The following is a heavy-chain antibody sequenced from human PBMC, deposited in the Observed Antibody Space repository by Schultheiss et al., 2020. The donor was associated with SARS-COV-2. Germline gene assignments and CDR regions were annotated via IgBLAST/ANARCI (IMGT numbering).Heavy chain of an antibody. CDR1: GFSLSTSGVG. D-gene: IGHD1-26*01. Sequence: SGPTLVKPTQTLTLTCTFSGFSLSTSGVGVGWIRQPPGKALEWLAHIFSNDEKSYSTSLKSRLTISKDTSKSQVVLTMTNMDPVDTATYYCARSWDRGKNDYWGQGTLVTVSS. CDR3: ARSWDRGKNDY. J-gene: IGHJ4*02. CDR2: IFSNDEK. V-gene: IGHV2-26*01.